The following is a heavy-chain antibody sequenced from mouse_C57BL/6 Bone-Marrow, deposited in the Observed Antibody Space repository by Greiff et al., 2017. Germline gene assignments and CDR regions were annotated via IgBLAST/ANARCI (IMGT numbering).Heavy chain of an antibody. CDR3: AGGWVPSFRFDV. CDR1: GYTFTSYG. CDR2: IYPRSGNT. Sequence: QVQLQQSGAELARPGASVKLSCKASGYTFTSYGISWVKQRTGQGLEWIGEIYPRSGNTYYNEKFKGKATLTADKSSSTAYMELRILTSDYAAVYFSAGGWVPSFRFDVWGTGTPVTVSA. J-gene: IGHJ1*03. V-gene: IGHV1-81*01. D-gene: IGHD1-1*02.